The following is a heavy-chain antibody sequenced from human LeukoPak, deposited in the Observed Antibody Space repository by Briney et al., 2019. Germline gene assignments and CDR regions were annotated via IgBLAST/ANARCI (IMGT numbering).Heavy chain of an antibody. D-gene: IGHD2-8*02. CDR2: INEDESEK. CDR1: GFTFDYW. J-gene: IGHJ3*02. CDR3: ARSLVLEAFDI. Sequence: GGSLRLSCVASGFTFDYWTSWVRQAPGKGLEWVANINEDESEKYYVDSVKGRFTISRDNAKNSLYLQMNSLRAEDTAVYYCARSLVLEAFDIWGQGTMVTVSS. V-gene: IGHV3-7*03.